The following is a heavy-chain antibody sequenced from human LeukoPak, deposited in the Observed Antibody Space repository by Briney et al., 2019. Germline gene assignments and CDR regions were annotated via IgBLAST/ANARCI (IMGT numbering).Heavy chain of an antibody. D-gene: IGHD4-17*01. J-gene: IGHJ1*01. V-gene: IGHV4-59*12. CDR3: ARGEDGDYYFQH. CDR2: IYYSGSS. Sequence: SETLSLTCTVSGGSISNSYWNWIRQPPGKGLEWIGYIYYSGSSNYNPSLKSRVTISVDTSKNQFSLKLSSVTAADTAVYYCARGEDGDYYFQHWGQGTLVTVSS. CDR1: GGSISNSY.